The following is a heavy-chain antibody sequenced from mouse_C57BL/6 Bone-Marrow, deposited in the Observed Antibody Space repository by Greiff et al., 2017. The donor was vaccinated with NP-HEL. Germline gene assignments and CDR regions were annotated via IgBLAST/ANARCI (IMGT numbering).Heavy chain of an antibody. CDR1: GYTFTSYG. V-gene: IGHV1-81*01. Sequence: VQLQQSGAELARPGASVKLSCKASGYTFTSYGISWVKQRTGQGLEWIGEIYPRSGNTYYNEKFKGKATLTADKSSSTAYMEIRSLTSEDSAVYFCAREGLITTVVADFDYWGQGTTLTVSS. D-gene: IGHD1-1*01. J-gene: IGHJ2*01. CDR2: IYPRSGNT. CDR3: AREGLITTVVADFDY.